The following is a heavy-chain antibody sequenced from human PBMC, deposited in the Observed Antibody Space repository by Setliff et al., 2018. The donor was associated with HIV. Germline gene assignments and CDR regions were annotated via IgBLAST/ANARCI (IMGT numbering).Heavy chain of an antibody. CDR2: IYETRVT. V-gene: IGHV4-34*01. CDR1: GGSLSGYP. CDR3: ARVYGGYGEIDY. Sequence: SETLSLTCAVHGGSLSGYPWSWIRQSPGRGLEWIGEIYETRVTNESPSLKSRLTISVDTSKNELSLKLSSGTAADTAVYYCARVYGGYGEIDYWGQGTLVTVSS. J-gene: IGHJ4*02. D-gene: IGHD3-10*01.